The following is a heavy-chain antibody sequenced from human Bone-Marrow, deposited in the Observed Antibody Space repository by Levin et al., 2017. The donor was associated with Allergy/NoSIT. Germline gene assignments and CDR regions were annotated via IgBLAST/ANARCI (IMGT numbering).Heavy chain of an antibody. Sequence: PGGSLRLSCAASGFTFSNYAMHWVRQAPGKGLDWVAVISHDGKYKYYAESAKGRFTIARENSKDTLYLQMDSLRTDDTALYYCAKVRTPVYGYGGTHIWGQGTMVTVSS. J-gene: IGHJ3*02. D-gene: IGHD5/OR15-5a*01. V-gene: IGHV3-30*18. CDR2: ISHDGKYK. CDR1: GFTFSNYA. CDR3: AKVRTPVYGYGGTHI.